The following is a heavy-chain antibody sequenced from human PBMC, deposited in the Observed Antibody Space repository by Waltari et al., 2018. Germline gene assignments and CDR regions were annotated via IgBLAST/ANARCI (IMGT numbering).Heavy chain of an antibody. CDR1: GFTFSSYS. J-gene: IGHJ4*02. D-gene: IGHD3-10*01. V-gene: IGHV3-48*01. CDR3: ARDPGTGFDY. Sequence: EVQLVESGGGLVQPGGSLRLSCAASGFTFSSYSMNWVRQAPGKGLEWVSYISSSSSTIYYADSVKGRFTISRDNAKNSLYLQMNSLRAEDTAVYYCARDPGTGFDYWGQGTLVTVSS. CDR2: ISSSSSTI.